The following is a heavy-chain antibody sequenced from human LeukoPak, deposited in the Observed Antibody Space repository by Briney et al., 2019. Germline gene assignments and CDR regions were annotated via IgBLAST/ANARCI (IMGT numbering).Heavy chain of an antibody. CDR2: VYYSGST. CDR3: ARHGGVVGPIYLPDYWYFDL. V-gene: IGHV4-59*08. D-gene: IGHD3-16*01. Sequence: SETLSLTCTVSGYSISSFYWSWVRQPPGKGLEWVGHVYYSGSTNYNPSLKRGVTISVKTYKNHFSLKLSSVTAADTAVYYCARHGGVVGPIYLPDYWYFDLWGRGTLVTVSS. J-gene: IGHJ2*01. CDR1: GYSISSFY.